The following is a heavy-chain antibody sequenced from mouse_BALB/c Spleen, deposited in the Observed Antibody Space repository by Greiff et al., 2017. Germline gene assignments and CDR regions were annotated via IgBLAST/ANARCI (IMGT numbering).Heavy chain of an antibody. J-gene: IGHJ4*01. CDR1: GYTFTSYW. D-gene: IGHD2-14*01. V-gene: IGHV1-5*01. CDR2: IYPGNSDT. CDR3: TFYYRYDGAMDY. Sequence: VQLQQSGTVLARPGASVKMSCKASGYTFTSYWMHWVKQRPGQGLEWIGAIYPGNSDTSYNQKFKGKAKLTAVTSTSTAYMELSSLTNEDSAVYYCTFYYRYDGAMDYWGQGTSVTVSS.